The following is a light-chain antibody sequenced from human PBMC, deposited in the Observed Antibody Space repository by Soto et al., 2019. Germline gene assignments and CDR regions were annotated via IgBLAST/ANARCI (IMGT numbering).Light chain of an antibody. J-gene: IGLJ2*01. CDR1: SSDVGDYDY. V-gene: IGLV2-14*01. CDR2: EVS. Sequence: QSALTQPASVSGSPGQSITISCTGTSSDVGDYDYVCWYQQYAGKAPKMMIYEVSNRPSGVSNRFSGSKSGNTASLTISGLQAEDEADYYCSSYRSSNTLLFGGGTQLTVL. CDR3: SSYRSSNTLL.